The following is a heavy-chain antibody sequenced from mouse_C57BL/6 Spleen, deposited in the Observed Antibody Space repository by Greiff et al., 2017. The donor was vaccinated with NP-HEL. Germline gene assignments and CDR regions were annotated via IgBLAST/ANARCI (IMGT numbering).Heavy chain of an antibody. V-gene: IGHV1-54*01. J-gene: IGHJ4*01. Sequence: QVQLKESGAELVRPGTSVKVSCKASGYAFTNYLIEWVKQRPGQGLEWIGVINPGSGGTNYNEKFKGKATLTADKSSSTAYMQLSSLTSEDSAVYFCARNRPPYAMDYWGQGTSVTVSS. CDR1: GYAFTNYL. CDR3: ARNRPPYAMDY. CDR2: INPGSGGT.